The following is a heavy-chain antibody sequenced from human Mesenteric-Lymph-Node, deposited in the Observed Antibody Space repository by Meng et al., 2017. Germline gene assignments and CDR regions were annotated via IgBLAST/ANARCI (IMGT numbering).Heavy chain of an antibody. CDR3: TRLTAEN. D-gene: IGHD1-14*01. J-gene: IGHJ4*02. Sequence: VHVVESGGGLVPPGGSLKLSCAASGFSFSGSAIHWVRQASGKGLEWVGRIRSRSNNYATEYGASVKGRFSISRDDSKNTAYLEMNSLKTEDTAVYFCTRLTAENWGQGTLVTVSS. CDR2: IRSRSNNYAT. CDR1: GFSFSGSA. V-gene: IGHV3-73*02.